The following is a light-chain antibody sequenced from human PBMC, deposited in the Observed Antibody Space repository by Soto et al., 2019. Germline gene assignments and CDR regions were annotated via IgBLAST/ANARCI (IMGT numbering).Light chain of an antibody. CDR1: QGVTTAY. CDR2: GAS. J-gene: IGKJ2*01. CDR3: QQYYSTPYT. V-gene: IGKV3-20*01. Sequence: EIVLTQSPGTLSLSPGERATLSCRASQGVTTAYLAWYQHKPGQAPRLLIYGASYRAAGIPDRFSGSGSGTDFTLTISRLEPEDFAVYSCQQYYSTPYTFGQGTKLEIK.